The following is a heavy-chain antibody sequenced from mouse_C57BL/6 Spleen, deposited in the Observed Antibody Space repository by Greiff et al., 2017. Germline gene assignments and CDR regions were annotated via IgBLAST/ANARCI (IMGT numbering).Heavy chain of an antibody. Sequence: QVQLQQPGAELVMPGASVKLSCKASGYSFTSYWMHWVKQRPGQGLEWIGEIDPSDSYTNYNQKFKGKSTLTVDKSSSTAYMQLSSLTSEDSAVNYCARQGIYYDYDGNWYFDVWGTGTTVTVSS. J-gene: IGHJ1*03. V-gene: IGHV1-69*01. D-gene: IGHD2-4*01. CDR3: ARQGIYYDYDGNWYFDV. CDR2: IDPSDSYT. CDR1: GYSFTSYW.